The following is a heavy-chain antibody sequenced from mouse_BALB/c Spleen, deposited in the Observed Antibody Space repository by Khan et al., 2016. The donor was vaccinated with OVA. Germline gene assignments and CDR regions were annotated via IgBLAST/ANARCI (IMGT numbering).Heavy chain of an antibody. Sequence: EVQLQESGPGLVKPSQSLSLTCTVTGYSITRDYAWNWIRQFPGNKLDWMGYISYSGNTKYNPSLKSRISITRDTSKNQFFLQLNSVTIEDTATYYCARVYGGDFDYWGQGTTLTVSS. J-gene: IGHJ2*01. CDR1: GYSITRDYA. CDR3: ARVYGGDFDY. V-gene: IGHV3-2*02. CDR2: ISYSGNT. D-gene: IGHD1-1*01.